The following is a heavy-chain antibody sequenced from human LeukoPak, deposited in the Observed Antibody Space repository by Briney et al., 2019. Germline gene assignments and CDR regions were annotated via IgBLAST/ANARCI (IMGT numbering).Heavy chain of an antibody. D-gene: IGHD3-10*01. J-gene: IGHJ6*03. Sequence: ASVKVSCKASGYTFTSYGISWVRQAPGQGLEWMGWINAGNGNTKYSQEFQGRVTITRDTSASTAYMELSSLRSEDMAVYYCARDYRPLWFGELSQSGYYYYMDVWGKGTTVTVSS. CDR1: GYTFTSYG. CDR3: ARDYRPLWFGELSQSGYYYYMDV. V-gene: IGHV1-3*03. CDR2: INAGNGNT.